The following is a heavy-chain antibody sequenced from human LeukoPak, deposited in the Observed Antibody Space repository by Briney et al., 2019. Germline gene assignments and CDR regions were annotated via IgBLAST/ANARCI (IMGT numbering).Heavy chain of an antibody. J-gene: IGHJ4*02. CDR3: ARTYYYDSSGYIHFDY. V-gene: IGHV4-30-4*08. CDR1: DGSISSGDYC. D-gene: IGHD3-22*01. CDR2: IYYSGST. Sequence: PSQTLSLTCTVSDGSISSGDYCWSWIRQPPGKGLEWIGYIYYSGSTYYNPSLKSRVTISVDTSKNQFSLKLSSVTAADTTVYYCARTYYYDSSGYIHFDYWGQGTLVTVSS.